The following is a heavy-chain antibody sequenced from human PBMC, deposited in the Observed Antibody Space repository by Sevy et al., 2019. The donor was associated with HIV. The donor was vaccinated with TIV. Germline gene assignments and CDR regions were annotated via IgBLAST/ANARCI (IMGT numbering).Heavy chain of an antibody. CDR1: GGSFSGYY. D-gene: IGHD3-3*01. Sequence: AENLSLTCAVYGGSFSGYYWSWIRQPPGKGLEWIGEINHSGSTNYNPSLKSRVTISVDTSKKQFSLKLSSVTAADTAVYYRASGRGYYFWSGYHRGNWFDPWGQGTLVSVSS. V-gene: IGHV4-34*01. CDR2: INHSGST. J-gene: IGHJ5*02. CDR3: ASGRGYYFWSGYHRGNWFDP.